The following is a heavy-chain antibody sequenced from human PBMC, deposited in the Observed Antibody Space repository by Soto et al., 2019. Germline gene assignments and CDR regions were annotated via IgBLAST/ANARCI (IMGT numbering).Heavy chain of an antibody. CDR1: GGSISSGGYS. CDR2: IYHSGST. D-gene: IGHD3-10*01. V-gene: IGHV4-30-2*01. Sequence: QLQLQESGSGLVKPSQTLSLTCAVSGGSISSGGYSWSWIRQPPGKGLEWIGYIYHSGSTYYNPSLKSRVTISVDRSKNQFSLKLSSVTAADTAVYYCARGGYETDYYGSVSYTLFDYWGQGTLVTVSS. CDR3: ARGGYETDYYGSVSYTLFDY. J-gene: IGHJ4*02.